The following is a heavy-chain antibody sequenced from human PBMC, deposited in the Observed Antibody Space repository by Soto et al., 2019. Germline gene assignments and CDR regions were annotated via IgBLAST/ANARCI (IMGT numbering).Heavy chain of an antibody. D-gene: IGHD2-2*01. CDR2: IIPIFGTA. Sequence: QVQLVQSGVEVKKPGSSVKVSCKASGGTFSSYAISWVRQAPGQGLEWMGGIIPIFGTANYAQKFQGRVTITADKSTSTAYMELSSLRSEDTAVYYCARGGDIVVVPAAMVFNYWGQGTLVTVSS. CDR1: GGTFSSYA. V-gene: IGHV1-69*06. J-gene: IGHJ4*02. CDR3: ARGGDIVVVPAAMVFNY.